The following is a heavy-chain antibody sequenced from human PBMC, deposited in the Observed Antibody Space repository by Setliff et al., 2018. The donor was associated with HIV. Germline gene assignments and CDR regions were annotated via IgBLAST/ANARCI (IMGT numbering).Heavy chain of an antibody. Sequence: ASVKVSCKASGYTFTTYPMSWVRQAPGQGLEWMGWISGYDGNTNSAQKLQGRVTMTTHTSTNTAYMELRSLRSDDTAVYYCARLTGRYRNSPVGACDIWGQGTMVTVSS. CDR2: ISGYDGNT. D-gene: IGHD3-16*02. CDR1: GYTFTTYP. CDR3: ARLTGRYRNSPVGACDI. J-gene: IGHJ3*02. V-gene: IGHV1-18*01.